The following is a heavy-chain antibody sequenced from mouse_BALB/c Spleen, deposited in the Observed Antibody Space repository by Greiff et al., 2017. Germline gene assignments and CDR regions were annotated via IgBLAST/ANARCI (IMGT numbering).Heavy chain of an antibody. D-gene: IGHD2-1*01. J-gene: IGHJ4*01. CDR2: ISSGGSYT. V-gene: IGHV5-6*01. CDR1: GFTFSSYG. CDR3: ARRRGNYYAMDY. Sequence: EVQVVESGGDLVKPGGSLKLSCAASGFTFSSYGMSWVRQTPDKRLEWVATISSGGSYTYYPDSVKGRFTISRDNAKNTLYLQMSSLKTEDTAMYYCARRRGNYYAMDYWGQGTSVTVSS.